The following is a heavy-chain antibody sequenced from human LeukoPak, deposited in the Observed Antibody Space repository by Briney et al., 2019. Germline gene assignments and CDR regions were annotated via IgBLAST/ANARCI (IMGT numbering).Heavy chain of an antibody. CDR1: GGSISSYY. V-gene: IGHV4-59*12. Sequence: SETLSLTCTVFGGSISSYYWSWIRQPPGKGLEYIGSFYYSGSTYYNPSLKSRVTISVDTSKNQFSLKVRSVTAADTAVYYCARGYCTNAVCSLGPTQAWGQGTLVTVSS. J-gene: IGHJ4*02. CDR2: FYYSGST. D-gene: IGHD2-8*01. CDR3: ARGYCTNAVCSLGPTQA.